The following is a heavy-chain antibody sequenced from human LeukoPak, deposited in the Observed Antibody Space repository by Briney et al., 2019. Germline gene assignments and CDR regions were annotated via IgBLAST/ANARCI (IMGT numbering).Heavy chain of an antibody. CDR3: ARLYYYGSGSSDY. Sequence: RGSPILYCAASGFSFSSYNMNWVRQAPGKGLEWVSFISSSSSNIYYADSVQGRITISRDNAKNSLYLQMNSLRDEDTAVYYCARLYYYGSGSSDYWGQATEDADSS. CDR2: ISSSSSNI. D-gene: IGHD3-10*01. CDR1: GFSFSSYN. V-gene: IGHV3-48*02. J-gene: IGHJ4*02.